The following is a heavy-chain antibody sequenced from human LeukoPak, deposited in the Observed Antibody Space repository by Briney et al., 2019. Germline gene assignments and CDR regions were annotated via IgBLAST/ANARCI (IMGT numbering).Heavy chain of an antibody. CDR3: ARGPYRPVVFGVVIESYSYMDV. Sequence: SETLSLTCAVYGGSFSGYYWSRIRQTPGKGLGWIGEINHNGRTNYDSSFKSRVTISVDTSKNQFSLKLSSMTAADTAVYYCARGPYRPVVFGVVIESYSYMDVWGKGTTVTVSS. CDR2: INHNGRT. V-gene: IGHV4-34*01. CDR1: GGSFSGYY. D-gene: IGHD3-3*01. J-gene: IGHJ6*03.